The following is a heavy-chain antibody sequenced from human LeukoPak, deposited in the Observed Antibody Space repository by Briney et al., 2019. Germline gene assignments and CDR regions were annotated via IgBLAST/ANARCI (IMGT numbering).Heavy chain of an antibody. D-gene: IGHD6-19*01. Sequence: GRSLRLSCASPGFTFSSYAMHWVRQAPVKGLYWVAVISYDGSNKYYADSVKGRFTISRDNSKNTLYLQMNSLRAEDTAVYYCARVQGSSGPGIFEYWGQGTLVPVSS. CDR2: ISYDGSNK. V-gene: IGHV3-30-3*01. CDR3: ARVQGSSGPGIFEY. J-gene: IGHJ4*02. CDR1: GFTFSSYA.